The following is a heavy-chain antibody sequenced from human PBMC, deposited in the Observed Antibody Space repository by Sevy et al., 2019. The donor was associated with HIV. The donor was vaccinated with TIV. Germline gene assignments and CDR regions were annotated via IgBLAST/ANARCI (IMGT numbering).Heavy chain of an antibody. J-gene: IGHJ4*02. CDR3: ARGASSGWDYFDY. V-gene: IGHV3-21*01. CDR2: ISGFNNYI. CDR1: GFTFSSFS. D-gene: IGHD6-19*01. Sequence: GSRRLSCAASGFTFSSFSMSWVRQAPGKGLEWVSYISGFNNYIYYADSLRGRFTISRDNAKNSLYLQMNNLRAEDTAVYYCARGASSGWDYFDYWGQGTLVTVSS.